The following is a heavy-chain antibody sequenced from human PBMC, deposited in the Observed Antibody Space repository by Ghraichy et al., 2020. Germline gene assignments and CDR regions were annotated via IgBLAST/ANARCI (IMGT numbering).Heavy chain of an antibody. V-gene: IGHV3-11*03. CDR3: ARPSWASYDNIYYFDY. CDR2: ISSSSSYT. J-gene: IGHJ4*02. CDR1: GFTFSDYY. D-gene: IGHD2-2*01. Sequence: GGSLRLSCAASGFTFSDYYMSWIRQAPGKGLEWVSYISSSSSYTNYADSVKGRFTISRDNAKNSLYLQMNSLRAEDTAVYYCARPSWASYDNIYYFDYWGQGTLVTVSS.